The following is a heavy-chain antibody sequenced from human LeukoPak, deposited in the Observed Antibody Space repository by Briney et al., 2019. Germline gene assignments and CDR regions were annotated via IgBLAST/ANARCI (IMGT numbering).Heavy chain of an antibody. V-gene: IGHV3-21*01. CDR3: VRIPNGANFPNWFDP. J-gene: IGHJ5*02. CDR1: GFILSNHN. Sequence: GGSLRLSCAASGFILSNHNINWVRRAPGKGLEWVSSISGNSNNINYADSVKGRFTISRDNPKNSLYLQMNSLRVEDTAMYYCVRIPNGANFPNWFDPWGQGTLVTVSS. D-gene: IGHD4/OR15-4a*01. CDR2: ISGNSNNI.